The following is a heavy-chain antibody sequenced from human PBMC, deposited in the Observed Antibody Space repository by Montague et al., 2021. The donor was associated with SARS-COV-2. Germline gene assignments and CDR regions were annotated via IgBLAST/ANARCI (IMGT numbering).Heavy chain of an antibody. CDR1: GFSISSGYY. Sequence: SETLSLTCSVSGFSISSGYYRGWIRQSPGKGLEWIGSIYHSGSTNYSPSLKSRLSLSVETSKNQFSLKLTSVTAADTAVYFCVRHPRTYNGFWSGYSGRLVFQFDSWGQGTLVTVSS. CDR2: IYHSGST. CDR3: VRHPRTYNGFWSGYSGRLVFQFDS. D-gene: IGHD3-3*01. J-gene: IGHJ4*02. V-gene: IGHV4-38-2*02.